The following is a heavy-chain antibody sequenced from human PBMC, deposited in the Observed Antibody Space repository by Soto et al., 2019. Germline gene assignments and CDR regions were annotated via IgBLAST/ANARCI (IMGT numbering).Heavy chain of an antibody. J-gene: IGHJ4*02. V-gene: IGHV4-39*01. CDR2: IYYSGST. CDR3: ARQRAVAGLYFDY. CDR1: GGSISSSSYY. D-gene: IGHD6-19*01. Sequence: QLQLQESGPGLVKPSETLSLTCTVSGGSISSSSYYWGWIRQPPGKGLEWIGRIYYSGSTYYNPSLKSRVTISVDTPKNQFSLKLSSVTAADTAVYYCARQRAVAGLYFDYWGQGTLVTVSS.